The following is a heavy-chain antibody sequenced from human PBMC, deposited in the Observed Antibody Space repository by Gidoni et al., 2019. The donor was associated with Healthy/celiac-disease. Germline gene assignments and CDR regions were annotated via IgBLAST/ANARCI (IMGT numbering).Heavy chain of an antibody. V-gene: IGHV3-48*02. CDR3: ARDRPPIGWNDGGNFDY. Sequence: EVQLVESGGGLVQPGGSLRLSCAASGFHFSSYSMNWVRQAPGKGLECVSYISSSSSTIYYADSVKGRFTISRDNAKNSLYLQMNSLRDEDTAVYYCARDRPPIGWNDGGNFDYWGQGTLVTVSS. CDR1: GFHFSSYS. CDR2: ISSSSSTI. D-gene: IGHD1-1*01. J-gene: IGHJ4*02.